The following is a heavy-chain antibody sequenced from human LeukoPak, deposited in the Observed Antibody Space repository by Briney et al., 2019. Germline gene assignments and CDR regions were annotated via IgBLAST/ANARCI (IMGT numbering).Heavy chain of an antibody. Sequence: HPGGSLRLSCAASGFTFSSYGMHWVRQAPGKGLEWVAVISYDGSNKYYADSVKGRFTISRDNSKNTLYLQMNSLRAEDTAVYYCAKDGTVLHAFDIWGHGTMVTVSS. CDR3: AKDGTVLHAFDI. CDR2: ISYDGSNK. V-gene: IGHV3-30*18. CDR1: GFTFSSYG. D-gene: IGHD4-17*01. J-gene: IGHJ3*02.